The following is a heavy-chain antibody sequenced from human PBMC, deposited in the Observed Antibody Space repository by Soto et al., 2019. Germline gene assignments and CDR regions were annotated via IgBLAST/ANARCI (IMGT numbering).Heavy chain of an antibody. J-gene: IGHJ4*02. D-gene: IGHD3-16*01. Sequence: QITLKESGPTLVKPTQTLTLTCTFSGFSLSTNGVGVGWIRQPPGKALEWLAIIYWNDDKRYRPSLKNRVTIPKDPPKNPGVPKMTQMDPVEHAPYYCGHSGGGGATSHWGQGTPVTVSS. CDR3: GHSGGGGATSH. V-gene: IGHV2-5*01. CDR1: GFSLSTNGVG. CDR2: IYWNDDK.